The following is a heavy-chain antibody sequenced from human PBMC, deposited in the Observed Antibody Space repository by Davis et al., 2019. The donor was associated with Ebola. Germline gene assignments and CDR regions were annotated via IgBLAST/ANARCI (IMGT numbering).Heavy chain of an antibody. CDR2: INHSGST. D-gene: IGHD2-2*01. CDR3: ARIVVVPAAPNIYNWFDP. Sequence: MPSETLSLTCTVSGGSISSSSYYWSWIRQPPGKGLEWIGEINHSGSTNYNPSLKSRVTISVDTSKNQFSLKLSSVTAADTAVYYCARIVVVPAAPNIYNWFDPWGQGTLVTVSS. J-gene: IGHJ5*02. V-gene: IGHV4-39*07. CDR1: GGSISSSSYY.